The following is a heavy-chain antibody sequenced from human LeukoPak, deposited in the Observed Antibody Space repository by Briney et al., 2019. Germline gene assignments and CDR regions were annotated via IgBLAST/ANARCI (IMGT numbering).Heavy chain of an antibody. CDR2: ISSSSSHI. D-gene: IGHD5-18*01. J-gene: IGHJ4*02. Sequence: GGSLRLSCAASGFTVSSNYMSWVRQAPGKGLEWVSSISSSSSHIYYADSVKGRFTISRDNAKNSLYLQMNSLRAEDTAVYYCARTHGYSYGYPDYWGQGTLVTVSS. V-gene: IGHV3-21*01. CDR1: GFTVSSNY. CDR3: ARTHGYSYGYPDY.